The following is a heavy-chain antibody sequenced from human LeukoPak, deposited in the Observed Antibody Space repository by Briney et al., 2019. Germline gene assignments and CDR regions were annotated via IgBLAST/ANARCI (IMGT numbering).Heavy chain of an antibody. V-gene: IGHV3-30*02. J-gene: IGHJ4*02. CDR2: IRYDGSDK. Sequence: GGSLKLSCVTSGFIFSSYGIHWVRQAPGKGLEWVAFIRYDGSDKYYADSVKGRFTISRDNSKNKVCLQMNSLRVEDTAVYYCAKDAWEVGATSEIDYWGQGTLVTVSS. D-gene: IGHD1-26*01. CDR3: AKDAWEVGATSEIDY. CDR1: GFIFSSYG.